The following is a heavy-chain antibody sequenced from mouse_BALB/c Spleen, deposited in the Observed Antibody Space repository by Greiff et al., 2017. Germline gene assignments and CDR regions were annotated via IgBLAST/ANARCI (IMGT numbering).Heavy chain of an antibody. D-gene: IGHD3-3*01. J-gene: IGHJ4*01. CDR1: GFTFSSYA. Sequence: EVKLVESGGGLVKPGGSPKLSCAASGFTFSSYAMSWVRQTPEKRLEWVASISSGGSTYYPDSVKGRFTISRDNARNILYLQMSSLRSEDTAMYYCAREGDLWAMDYWGQGTSVTVSS. V-gene: IGHV5-6-5*01. CDR3: AREGDLWAMDY. CDR2: ISSGGST.